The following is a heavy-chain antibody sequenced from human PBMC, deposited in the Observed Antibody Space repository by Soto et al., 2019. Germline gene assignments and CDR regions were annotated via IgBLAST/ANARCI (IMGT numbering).Heavy chain of an antibody. D-gene: IGHD2-8*01. Sequence: ASVKVSCKASGYTFTSYGISWVRQAPGQGLEWMGWISAYNGNTNYAQKLQGRVTMTTDTSTSTAYMELRSLRSDDTAVYYCARDSYCTNGVCYGDYYYYYVDVWGKGTTVTVSS. CDR2: ISAYNGNT. CDR1: GYTFTSYG. J-gene: IGHJ6*03. CDR3: ARDSYCTNGVCYGDYYYYYVDV. V-gene: IGHV1-18*01.